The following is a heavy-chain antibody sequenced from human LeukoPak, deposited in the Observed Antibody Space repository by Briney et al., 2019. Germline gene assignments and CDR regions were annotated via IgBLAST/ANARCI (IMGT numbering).Heavy chain of an antibody. CDR3: ARGWVGYSSGWYVGY. Sequence: ASVKVSCKASGYTFTGYYMHWVRQAPGQGLEWMGWINPNSGGTNYAQKFQGRVTMTRDTSISAAYMELSRLRSDDTAAYYCARGWVGYSSGWYVGYWGQGTLVTVSS. V-gene: IGHV1-2*02. CDR1: GYTFTGYY. D-gene: IGHD6-19*01. J-gene: IGHJ4*02. CDR2: INPNSGGT.